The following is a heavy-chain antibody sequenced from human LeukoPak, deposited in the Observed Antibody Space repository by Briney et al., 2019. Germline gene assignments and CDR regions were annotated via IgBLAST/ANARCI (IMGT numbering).Heavy chain of an antibody. J-gene: IGHJ4*02. V-gene: IGHV1-2*02. CDR3: ARDGGFDYDSSGFDY. CDR2: INPNSGGT. D-gene: IGHD3-22*01. CDR1: GYTLTELS. Sequence: SVKVSCKVSGYTLTELSMHWVRQAPGKGLEWMGWINPNSGGTNYAQKFQGRVTMTRDTSISTAYMELSRLRSDDTAVYYCARDGGFDYDSSGFDYWGQGTLVTVSS.